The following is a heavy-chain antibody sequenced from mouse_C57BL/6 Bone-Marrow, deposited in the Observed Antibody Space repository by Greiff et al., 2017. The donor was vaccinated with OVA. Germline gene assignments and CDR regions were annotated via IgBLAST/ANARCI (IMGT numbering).Heavy chain of an antibody. Sequence: QVQLQQPGAELVKPGASVKVSCKASGYTFTSYWMHWVKQRPGQGLEWIGRIHPSGSDTNYNQKFKGKATLTVDKSSSTAYMQLSSLTSEDSAVYYCAIFYPFYAMDYWGQGTSVTVSS. V-gene: IGHV1-74*01. CDR2: IHPSGSDT. CDR1: GYTFTSYW. J-gene: IGHJ4*01. CDR3: AIFYPFYAMDY. D-gene: IGHD2-1*01.